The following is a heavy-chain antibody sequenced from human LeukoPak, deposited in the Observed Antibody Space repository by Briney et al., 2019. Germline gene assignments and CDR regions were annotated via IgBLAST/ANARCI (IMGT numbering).Heavy chain of an antibody. CDR2: ISGSGGTT. V-gene: IGHV3-23*01. CDR3: AKSFGIAAAGAYFDY. Sequence: PGGSLRLSCAAFGFTFTSFAMSWVRQAPGKGLEWVSAISGSGGTTYYADSVKGRFTISRDNSKNTLYLQMNSLRAEDTAVYYCAKSFGIAAAGAYFDYWGQGTLVTVSS. D-gene: IGHD6-13*01. J-gene: IGHJ4*02. CDR1: GFTFTSFA.